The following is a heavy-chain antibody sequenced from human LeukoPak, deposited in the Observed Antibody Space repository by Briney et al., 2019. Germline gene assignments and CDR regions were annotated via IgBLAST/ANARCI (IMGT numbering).Heavy chain of an antibody. CDR3: ARDTIGVVRTAFDI. D-gene: IGHD3-3*01. Sequence: PGGSVRLSCAASGFTVSSNYMSWVRQAPGKGLEWVSGIYSGGSTYYADSVKGLFTISRDNSKNTLYLQMNSLRAEDTAVYCGARDTIGVVRTAFDIWGQGTMVTVSS. J-gene: IGHJ3*02. CDR2: IYSGGST. V-gene: IGHV3-66*02. CDR1: GFTVSSNY.